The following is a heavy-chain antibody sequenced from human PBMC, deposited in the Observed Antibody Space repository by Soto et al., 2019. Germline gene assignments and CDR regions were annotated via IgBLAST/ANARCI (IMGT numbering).Heavy chain of an antibody. Sequence: ASVKVSCKASGYTFTGYYVHWVRQAPGQGLEWMGWIHPNSGDTNSAQNFQGRVTMTRDTSISTAYMEVSSLTSDDTALYYCARAQSIVVVPAAHKNWFDPWGQGTLVTVSS. CDR2: IHPNSGDT. J-gene: IGHJ5*02. CDR3: ARAQSIVVVPAAHKNWFDP. V-gene: IGHV1-2*02. CDR1: GYTFTGYY. D-gene: IGHD2-2*01.